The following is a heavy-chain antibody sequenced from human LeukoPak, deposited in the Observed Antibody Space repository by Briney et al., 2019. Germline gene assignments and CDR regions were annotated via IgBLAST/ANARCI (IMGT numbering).Heavy chain of an antibody. J-gene: IGHJ3*02. CDR2: IYYSGST. D-gene: IGHD2-15*01. CDR1: GGSISSGGYY. CDR3: ARDRDREGAFDI. V-gene: IGHV4-31*03. Sequence: PSETLSLTCTVSGGSISSGGYYWSWLRQHPGKGLEWIGYIYYSGSTYYNPSLKSRVTISVDTSKNQFSLKLSSVTAADTAVYYCARDRDREGAFDIWGQGTMVTVSS.